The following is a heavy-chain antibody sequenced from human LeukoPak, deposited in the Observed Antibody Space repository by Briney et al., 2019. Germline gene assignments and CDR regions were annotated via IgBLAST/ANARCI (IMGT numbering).Heavy chain of an antibody. V-gene: IGHV4-39*01. Sequence: SETLSLTCIVSGGSISSNSYYWGWIRQPPGKGLEWIGSISYSGSTYYNPSLKSRVTISVDTSKNQFSLKLSSVTAADRAVYYCAKHEGSYYDKSGYTFDFWGLGTLVTVSS. J-gene: IGHJ4*02. CDR3: AKHEGSYYDKSGYTFDF. CDR1: GGSISSNSYY. CDR2: ISYSGST. D-gene: IGHD3-22*01.